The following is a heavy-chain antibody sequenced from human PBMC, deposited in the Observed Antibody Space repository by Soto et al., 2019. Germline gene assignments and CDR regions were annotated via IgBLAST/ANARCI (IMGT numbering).Heavy chain of an antibody. J-gene: IGHJ4*02. Sequence: QVQLQESGPGLVKPSQTLSLTCTVSGGSISSGGYYWSWIRQHPGKGLEWIGYIYYSGSTYYNPSLKSRVTISVDTSKTQFSLKLSSVTAADTAVYYCAREGARGNRGKNWVYWGQGTLVTVSS. CDR1: GGSISSGGYY. D-gene: IGHD3-10*01. CDR3: AREGARGNRGKNWVY. V-gene: IGHV4-31*03. CDR2: IYYSGST.